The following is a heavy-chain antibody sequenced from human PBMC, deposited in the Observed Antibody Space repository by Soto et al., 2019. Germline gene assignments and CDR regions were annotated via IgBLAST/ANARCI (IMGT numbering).Heavy chain of an antibody. CDR1: GYVFSSYG. CDR2: IIGYNGHT. V-gene: IGHV1-18*01. Sequence: QVQLVQSGAEVKKPVASVKVCCKASGYVFSSYGITWVRQAPGQGLQWMGLIIGYNGHTNHAQKFQGRVTLTTDTSTSTACMELRSLRSDDTAVYYCARGYDILTGYYLFDYWGQGTRVTVSS. D-gene: IGHD3-9*01. J-gene: IGHJ4*02. CDR3: ARGYDILTGYYLFDY.